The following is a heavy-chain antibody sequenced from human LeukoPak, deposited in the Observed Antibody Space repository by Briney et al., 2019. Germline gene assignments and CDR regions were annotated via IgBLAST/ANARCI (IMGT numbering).Heavy chain of an antibody. D-gene: IGHD3-22*01. CDR2: ISSSSSTI. CDR3: ARDQHYCDSSGYSFDY. V-gene: IGHV3-48*01. CDR1: GFTFSSYS. Sequence: GGSLRLSCAAPGFTFSSYSMNWVRQAPGKGLEWVSYISSSSSTIYYADSVKGRFTISRDNAKNSLYLQMNSLRAEDTAVYYCARDQHYCDSSGYSFDYWGQGTLVTVSS. J-gene: IGHJ4*02.